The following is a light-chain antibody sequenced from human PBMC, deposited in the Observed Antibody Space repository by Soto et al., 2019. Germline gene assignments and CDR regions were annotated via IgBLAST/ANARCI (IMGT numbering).Light chain of an antibody. CDR3: NSYRMTTTPSV. CDR1: SSDVGGSDY. Sequence: QSVLTQPASVSGSPGQSITISCTGTSSDVGGSDYVSWYQHYPGKAPKLIIYEVFNRPSGVSSRFSGSKSGNTATLTISGLRAEDEADYFCNSYRMTTTPSVFGIGTKLTVL. V-gene: IGLV2-14*01. J-gene: IGLJ1*01. CDR2: EVF.